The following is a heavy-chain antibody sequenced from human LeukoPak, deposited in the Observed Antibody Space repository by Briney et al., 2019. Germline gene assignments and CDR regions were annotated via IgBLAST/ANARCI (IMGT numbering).Heavy chain of an antibody. CDR1: GYTLTELS. J-gene: IGHJ3*02. Sequence: GASVKVSCKVSGYTLTELSMHWVRQAPGKGLEWMGGFDPEDGETIYAQKFQGRVTMTEDTSTDTAYMELSSLRSEDTAVYYCATDYSRADAFDIWGQGTMVTVSS. CDR2: FDPEDGET. V-gene: IGHV1-24*01. D-gene: IGHD3-22*01. CDR3: ATDYSRADAFDI.